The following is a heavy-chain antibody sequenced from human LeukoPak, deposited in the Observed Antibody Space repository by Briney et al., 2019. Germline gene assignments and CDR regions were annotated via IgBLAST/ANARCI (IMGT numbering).Heavy chain of an antibody. CDR2: ICSSGST. CDR1: GDSIGSSRDY. J-gene: IGHJ4*02. V-gene: IGHV4-39*01. CDR3: ARGRWPVDY. D-gene: IGHD2-15*01. Sequence: SETLSLTCTVSGDSIGSSRDYWGWIRQPPGTGLEWIGIICSSGSTYYSPSLKSRVTISVDTSKNQFSLKLNSVTAADTAVYYCARGRWPVDYWGQGTLVTVSS.